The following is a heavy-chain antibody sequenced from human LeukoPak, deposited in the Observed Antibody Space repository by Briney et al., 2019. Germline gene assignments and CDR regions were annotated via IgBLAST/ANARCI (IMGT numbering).Heavy chain of an antibody. V-gene: IGHV4-34*01. Sequence: SETLSLTCVVYGGTFSDYYWSWVRQPPGKGLEWIWEINHSGITYYNPSLKSRVTISLDTSRNQFSLKLTSVTAADTAVYYCARSHYDSSGYYYYWGQGTLVTVSS. J-gene: IGHJ4*02. CDR3: ARSHYDSSGYYYY. CDR2: INHSGIT. D-gene: IGHD3-22*01. CDR1: GGTFSDYY.